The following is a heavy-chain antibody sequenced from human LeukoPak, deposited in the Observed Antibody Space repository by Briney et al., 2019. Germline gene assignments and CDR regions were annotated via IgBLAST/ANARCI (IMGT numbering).Heavy chain of an antibody. CDR1: GYTFTGYY. Sequence: GASVKVSCKASGYTFTGYYIQWVRQAPGQGLEWMGWINPNSGVTSYAQKFQGRATMARDTSITTAYMELSSLRFDDTAVYYCARVFYCSGGICYLNYWGQGTLVTVSS. J-gene: IGHJ4*02. CDR3: ARVFYCSGGICYLNY. D-gene: IGHD2-8*02. CDR2: INPNSGVT. V-gene: IGHV1-2*02.